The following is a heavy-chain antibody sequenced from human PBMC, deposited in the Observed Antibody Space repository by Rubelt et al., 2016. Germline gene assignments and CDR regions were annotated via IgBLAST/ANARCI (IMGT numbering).Heavy chain of an antibody. CDR1: GFTFSSYG. CDR2: ISYDGSNK. J-gene: IGHJ6*02. Sequence: GFTFSSYGMHWVRQAPGKGLEWVAVISYDGSNKYYADSVKGRFTISRDNSKNTLYLQMNSLRAEDTAVYYCAKDPWHPRVGSGSYRDTKNYYYYYGMDVWSQGTTVTVSS. CDR3: AKDPWHPRVGSGSYRDTKNYYYYYGMDV. D-gene: IGHD3-10*01. V-gene: IGHV3-30*18.